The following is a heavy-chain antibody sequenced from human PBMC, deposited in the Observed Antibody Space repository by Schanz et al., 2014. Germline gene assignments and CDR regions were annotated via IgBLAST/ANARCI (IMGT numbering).Heavy chain of an antibody. D-gene: IGHD6-19*01. J-gene: IGHJ4*02. Sequence: QVQLVQSGPEVKKPGASVKVSCKASGYTFTSYGVSWVRQAPGQGLEWMGRINTNTGNPTYAQGFTGRFVFSLDTSVSTAYLQISSLKAEDTAAYYCTTETIAMAGTFSIWGQGTLVTVSS. V-gene: IGHV7-4-1*02. CDR2: INTNTGNP. CDR1: GYTFTSYG. CDR3: TTETIAMAGTFSI.